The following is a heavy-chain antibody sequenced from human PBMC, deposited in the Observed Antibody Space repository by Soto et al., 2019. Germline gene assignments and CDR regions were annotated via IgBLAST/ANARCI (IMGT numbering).Heavy chain of an antibody. J-gene: IGHJ3*02. CDR2: MSHRGGT. V-gene: IGHV4-34*01. D-gene: IGHD1-1*01. Sequence: QVQLQQWGAGLLKPSETLSLTCAVYGGFVSSGSYYWSWIRQPPGRGRHWLGEMSHRGGTHFNPSLKSRVTISVDTSKNQFSLKMSSVTAADTALYYCARVERGTATTVVDAFDIWGPGTMVTVSS. CDR1: GGFVSSGSYY. CDR3: ARVERGTATTVVDAFDI.